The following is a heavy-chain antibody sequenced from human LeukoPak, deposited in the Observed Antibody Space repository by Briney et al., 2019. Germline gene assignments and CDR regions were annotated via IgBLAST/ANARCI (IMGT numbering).Heavy chain of an antibody. D-gene: IGHD1-1*01. Sequence: GAAVKVSCKASGYTFIDYYIHWVRQAPGQGLEWMGWINPNSGGTNYGQKFQGRVTMTRDTTISTAYMELSRLRSDDTAVYYCARNTTNWFDPWGQGVLVTVSS. CDR1: GYTFIDYY. J-gene: IGHJ5*02. V-gene: IGHV1-2*02. CDR2: INPNSGGT. CDR3: ARNTTNWFDP.